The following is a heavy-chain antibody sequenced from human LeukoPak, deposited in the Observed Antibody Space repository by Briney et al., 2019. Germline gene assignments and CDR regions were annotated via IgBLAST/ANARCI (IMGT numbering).Heavy chain of an antibody. CDR3: ARAKRGGTVITTYYFDY. Sequence: NTGGSLTLSCAASGFTFSDYYMNWIRQAPGKGLEWVSYISSSSDYTKYADSVRGRFTISRDNAKKSLYLKMNSLKSEDTAVYYCARAKRGGTVITTYYFDYWGQGALVTVSS. V-gene: IGHV3-11*05. J-gene: IGHJ4*02. CDR1: GFTFSDYY. D-gene: IGHD3-16*01. CDR2: ISSSSDYT.